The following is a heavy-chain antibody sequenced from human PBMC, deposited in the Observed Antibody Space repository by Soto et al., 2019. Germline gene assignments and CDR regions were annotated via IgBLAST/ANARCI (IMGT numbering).Heavy chain of an antibody. CDR3: ARVPPTIRFLEWLSYFDY. J-gene: IGHJ4*02. CDR1: GYTFTSYG. V-gene: IGHV1-18*04. Sequence: GASVKVSCKASGYTFTSYGISWVRQAPGQGLEWMGWISAYNGNTNYAQKLQGRVTMTTDTSTSTAYMELRNLRSDDTAVYYCARVPPTIRFLEWLSYFDYWGQGTLVTVSS. D-gene: IGHD3-3*01. CDR2: ISAYNGNT.